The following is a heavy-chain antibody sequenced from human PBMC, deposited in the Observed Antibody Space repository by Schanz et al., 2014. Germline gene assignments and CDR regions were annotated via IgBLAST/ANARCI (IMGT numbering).Heavy chain of an antibody. Sequence: EVQLVESGGGFVQPGGSLGLSCVVSGFTVSSDHMSWVRQAPGKGLEWVSSISHSGGSKYYADSVEGRFTISRDNSKNTLYLQMNSLRAEDTAVYYCAKQIHYDILTVTRNWGQGTLVTVSS. CDR2: ISHSGGSK. V-gene: IGHV3-23*04. D-gene: IGHD3-9*01. J-gene: IGHJ4*02. CDR1: GFTVSSDH. CDR3: AKQIHYDILTVTRN.